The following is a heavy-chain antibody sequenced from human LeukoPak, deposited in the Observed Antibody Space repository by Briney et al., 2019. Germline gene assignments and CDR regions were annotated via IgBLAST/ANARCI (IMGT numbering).Heavy chain of an antibody. CDR2: INPYTGNR. J-gene: IGHJ3*02. Sequence: GASVNVSCRASGYSFIAYYIHWVRQAPGQGLEWMAWINPYTGNRNYAHKFQGSVTITSDTSITTAYMGLSSLTSEDTAVYYCARESTIAATRGAFDSWGQGTMVTVSS. D-gene: IGHD6-13*01. CDR3: ARESTIAATRGAFDS. V-gene: IGHV1-2*02. CDR1: GYSFIAYY.